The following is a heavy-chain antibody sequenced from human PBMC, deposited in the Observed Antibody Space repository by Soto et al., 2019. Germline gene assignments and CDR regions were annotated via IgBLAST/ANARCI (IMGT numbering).Heavy chain of an antibody. J-gene: IGHJ3*02. CDR3: SREYRTTGTTAFDI. D-gene: IGHD1-1*01. Sequence: ASVKVSCKASGYTFTGYYMHWVRQAPGQGLEWMGWINPNSGGTNYAQKFQGWVTMTRDKSINTAFMELSRLRSDDTAVFYCSREYRTTGTTAFDIWGQGTMVTVSS. CDR2: INPNSGGT. CDR1: GYTFTGYY. V-gene: IGHV1-2*04.